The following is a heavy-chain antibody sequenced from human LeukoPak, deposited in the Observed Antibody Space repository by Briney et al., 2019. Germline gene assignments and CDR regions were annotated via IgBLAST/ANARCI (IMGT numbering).Heavy chain of an antibody. J-gene: IGHJ4*02. CDR1: GFTFSTYA. Sequence: GGSLRLSCVASGFTFSTYAMSWVRQAPGKGLEWVSAISNNGGSTYYADPVKGRFTISRDNSKNTLYLQMNSLRAEDTAVYYCAKVPNYYDSSGYYFTFDYWGQGTLVTVSS. D-gene: IGHD3-22*01. CDR3: AKVPNYYDSSGYYFTFDY. CDR2: ISNNGGST. V-gene: IGHV3-23*01.